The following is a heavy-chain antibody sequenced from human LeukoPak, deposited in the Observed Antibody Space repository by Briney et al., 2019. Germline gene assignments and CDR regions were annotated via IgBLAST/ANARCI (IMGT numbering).Heavy chain of an antibody. D-gene: IGHD3-22*01. J-gene: IGHJ4*02. CDR1: DYSINSGYY. V-gene: IGHV4-38-2*02. Sequence: SETLSLTCSVSDYSINSGYYWGWIRQPPGKGLEWIGSIHQNGHTYYNPSLNSRVTISVDSSKNHFSLELNSVIAADTAVYYCARESPPGDSSGYLDYWGQGTLVTVSS. CDR3: ARESPPGDSSGYLDY. CDR2: IHQNGHT.